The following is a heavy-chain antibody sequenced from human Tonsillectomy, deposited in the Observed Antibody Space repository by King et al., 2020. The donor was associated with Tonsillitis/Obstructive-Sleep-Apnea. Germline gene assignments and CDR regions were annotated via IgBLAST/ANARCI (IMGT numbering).Heavy chain of an antibody. J-gene: IGHJ6*03. Sequence: VQLVESGGGLVQPGRSLRLSCAASGFTFDDYAMYWVRQAPGKGLEWVSGISWNSGNIGYADSVKGRFTISRDNAKKSLYLQMHSLRAEDTALYYCVKSGYYDFLSGHYTDRDFMDVLGTGTTVNVSS. CDR1: GFTFDDYA. D-gene: IGHD3-3*01. CDR3: VKSGYYDFLSGHYTDRDFMDV. V-gene: IGHV3-9*01. CDR2: ISWNSGNI.